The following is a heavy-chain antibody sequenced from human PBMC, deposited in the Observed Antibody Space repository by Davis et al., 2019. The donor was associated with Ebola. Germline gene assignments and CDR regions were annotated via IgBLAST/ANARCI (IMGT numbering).Heavy chain of an antibody. D-gene: IGHD6-19*01. CDR3: ARHTSSAWYATFDY. V-gene: IGHV4-39*01. Sequence: GSLRLSCTVSGGSISSSNYYWGWIRQPPGKGLEWIGSIYYSGSTYYYPSLRSRVTISVDTSKNQFSLKLSSVTAADTAVYYCARHTSSAWYATFDYWGQGTLVTVSS. J-gene: IGHJ4*02. CDR1: GGSISSSNYY. CDR2: IYYSGST.